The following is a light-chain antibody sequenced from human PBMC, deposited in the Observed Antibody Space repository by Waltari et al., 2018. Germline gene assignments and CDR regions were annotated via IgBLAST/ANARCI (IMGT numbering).Light chain of an antibody. CDR2: TAS. Sequence: IQLTQSPSSLSASVGDRVTITCRASQGISSYLARYQQKPGKAPKVLIYTASTLQSGVPSRFSGSGSGTEFTLTISSLQPEDFATYYCQQLNSFPLTFGGGTKVEIK. J-gene: IGKJ4*01. CDR1: QGISSY. CDR3: QQLNSFPLT. V-gene: IGKV1-9*01.